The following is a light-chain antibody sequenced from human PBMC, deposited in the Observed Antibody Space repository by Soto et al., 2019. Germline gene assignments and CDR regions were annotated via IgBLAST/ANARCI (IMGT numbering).Light chain of an antibody. V-gene: IGKV3-11*01. CDR2: DAS. Sequence: EIVLTQSPATLSLSPGERPTLSCRASQSVSRYLAWYQQKPGQAPRLLIYDASNRATGIPARFSGSGSGTDFTLTISSLEPEDFAVYYCQQRSSWPITFGQGTRLEIK. CDR1: QSVSRY. J-gene: IGKJ5*01. CDR3: QQRSSWPIT.